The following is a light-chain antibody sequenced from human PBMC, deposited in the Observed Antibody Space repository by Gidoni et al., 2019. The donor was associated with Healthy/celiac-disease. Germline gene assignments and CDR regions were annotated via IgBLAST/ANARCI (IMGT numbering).Light chain of an antibody. CDR1: QSLLHSNGYKY. J-gene: IGKJ5*01. V-gene: IGKV2-28*01. CDR2: LGC. Sequence: IVMTQSPLSLPVTPGEPAYISCRSSQSLLHSNGYKYFDWYLQKPGQSPQLLIYLGCNRASGVHDRFSGSGSGTDFRLKISRVEAEDVGVDYCMQALQTPITFGQGTRLEIK. CDR3: MQALQTPIT.